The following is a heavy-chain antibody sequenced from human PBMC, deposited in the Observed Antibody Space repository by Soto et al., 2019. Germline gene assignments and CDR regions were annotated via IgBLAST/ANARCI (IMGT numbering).Heavy chain of an antibody. J-gene: IGHJ4*02. CDR3: ARDFDFDIDH. Sequence: QVQLVQSGAEVQKPGASVKVSWKTSGYIFNNFGITWVRQAPGLGLEWLGWIYSKTGKINFAQKFQGRVTMTTDTSTSTAFMELRSLTFDDSAVYFCARDFDFDIDHWGQGTLVTVS. CDR1: GYIFNNFG. V-gene: IGHV1-18*01. D-gene: IGHD3-9*01. CDR2: IYSKTGKI.